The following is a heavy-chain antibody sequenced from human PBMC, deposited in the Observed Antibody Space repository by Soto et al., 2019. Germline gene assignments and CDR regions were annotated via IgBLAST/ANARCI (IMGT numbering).Heavy chain of an antibody. J-gene: IGHJ4*02. CDR3: ARVAGHKNARFDT. CDR2: INPGSGVT. Sequence: GASVKVSCKASGYSFTKYHMHCARQAPGQGLEWMGWINPGSGVTNQAQKFQGRVTMTRDTSITTTYMELNSLTSDDTAVYYCARVAGHKNARFDTWGQGALVTVSS. V-gene: IGHV1-2*02. D-gene: IGHD1-1*01. CDR1: GYSFTKYH.